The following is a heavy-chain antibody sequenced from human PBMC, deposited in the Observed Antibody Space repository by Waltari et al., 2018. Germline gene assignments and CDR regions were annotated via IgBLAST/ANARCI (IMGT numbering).Heavy chain of an antibody. V-gene: IGHV1-3*01. Sequence: QVQLLQSGAEVKKPGASVKVSCKASGYMFFGSAMHWVRQAPGQRLEWMGWINAGTGDTKYSAKFQDRVTITSDTSASMAYMVLTGLRSEDTAVYYCARETTLNPRFDYWGQGTLVTVST. J-gene: IGHJ4*02. D-gene: IGHD1-1*01. CDR3: ARETTLNPRFDY. CDR1: GYMFFGSA. CDR2: INAGTGDT.